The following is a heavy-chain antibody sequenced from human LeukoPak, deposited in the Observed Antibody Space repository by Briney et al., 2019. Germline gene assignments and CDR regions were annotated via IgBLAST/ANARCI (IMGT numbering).Heavy chain of an antibody. CDR3: ARGWYGQLTFDP. CDR1: GYTFTSYD. V-gene: IGHV1-8*01. Sequence: VASVKVSFKASGYTFTSYDINWVRQATGQGLEWMGWMNPNSGNTGYAQKFQGRVTMTRNTSISTAYMELISLRSEDTAVYYCARGWYGQLTFDPWGQGTLVTVSS. J-gene: IGHJ5*02. CDR2: MNPNSGNT. D-gene: IGHD6-13*01.